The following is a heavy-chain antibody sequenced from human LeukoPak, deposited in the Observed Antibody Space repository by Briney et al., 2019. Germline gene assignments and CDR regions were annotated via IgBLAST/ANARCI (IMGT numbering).Heavy chain of an antibody. Sequence: ASVKVSCKTSRGTFSSYAISWVRQAPGQGLEWMGGIIPIFGTANYAQKFQGRVTITADESTSTAYMELSSLRSEDTAVYYCAYDSSGYTNYYYYYYMDVWGKGTTVTISS. D-gene: IGHD3-22*01. CDR3: AYDSSGYTNYYYYYYMDV. CDR2: IIPIFGTA. CDR1: RGTFSSYA. V-gene: IGHV1-69*13. J-gene: IGHJ6*03.